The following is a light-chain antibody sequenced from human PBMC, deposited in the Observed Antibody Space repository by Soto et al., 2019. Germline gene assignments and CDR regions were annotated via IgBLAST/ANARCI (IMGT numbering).Light chain of an antibody. J-gene: IGLJ1*01. CDR3: AAWDDSLNGSV. CDR2: SNH. CDR1: SSNIGSYT. V-gene: IGLV1-44*01. Sequence: QAVRTQPPSASGTPGQTVTVSCSGSSSNIGSYTVNWYQQLPGTAPKLVIYSNHQRPSGVPDRFSGSKSGTSASLAISGLQSEDEADYYCAAWDDSLNGSVFGSGTKVTVL.